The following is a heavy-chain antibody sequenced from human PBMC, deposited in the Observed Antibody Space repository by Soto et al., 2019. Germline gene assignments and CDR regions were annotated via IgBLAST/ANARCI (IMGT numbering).Heavy chain of an antibody. V-gene: IGHV3-48*02. Sequence: ISCVSCGFVLRDSGVNMERKDTGKGLEWVSLISSDSRTIYYADSVEGRFTVARDNARNSVSLQMDSLRDEDAAVYYCARIKLVEWFFINVDVYDMDVRGQGTPVPVSS. CDR3: ARIKLVEWFFINVDVYDMDV. CDR2: ISSDSRTI. D-gene: IGHD3-3*01. J-gene: IGHJ6*02. CDR1: GFVLRDSG.